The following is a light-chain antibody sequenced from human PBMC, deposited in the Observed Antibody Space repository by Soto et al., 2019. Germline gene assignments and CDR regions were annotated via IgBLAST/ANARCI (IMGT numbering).Light chain of an antibody. Sequence: EIVMTQSPATLSVSPGERATLSCRASQSVSSSYLAWYQQKPGQAPRLLIYGSFSRATGIPDRFSGSGSGTDFTLTISRLEPEDFAVYYCQQSFTFGPGTKVDI. CDR1: QSVSSSY. V-gene: IGKV3-20*01. CDR3: QQSFT. CDR2: GSF. J-gene: IGKJ3*01.